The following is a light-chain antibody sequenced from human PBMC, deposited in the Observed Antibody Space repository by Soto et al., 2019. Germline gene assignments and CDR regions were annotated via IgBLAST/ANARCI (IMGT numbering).Light chain of an antibody. CDR2: LTS. J-gene: IGKJ1*01. CDR1: QSLLYTNGYNY. V-gene: IGKV2-28*01. CDR3: MQPLYSPWT. Sequence: DIVMTQSPLSLPVTPGEPASISCRTSQSLLYTNGYNYVDWFVQKPGQSPQLLIYLTSNRASGVPYRFSGSGSGTDFTLKISKVEAEDVGVYYWMQPLYSPWTFGQGTKVEIK.